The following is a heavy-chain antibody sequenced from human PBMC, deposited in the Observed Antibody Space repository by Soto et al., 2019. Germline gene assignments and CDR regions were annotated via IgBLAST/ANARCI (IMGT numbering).Heavy chain of an antibody. CDR2: IYYSGST. J-gene: IGHJ6*02. D-gene: IGHD2-21*02. Sequence: SETLSLTCTVSGGSISSRSYYWGWIRQPPGKGLQWIGSIYYSGSTYYNPSLKSRVTISVDTSKNQFSLKLSSVTAADTAVCYCFGDPNAVMDVWGQGTTVTVSS. CDR1: GGSISSRSYY. CDR3: FGDPNAVMDV. V-gene: IGHV4-39*01.